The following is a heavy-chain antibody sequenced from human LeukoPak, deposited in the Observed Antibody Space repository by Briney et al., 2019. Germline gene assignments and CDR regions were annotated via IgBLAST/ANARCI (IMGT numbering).Heavy chain of an antibody. CDR2: ISSSSSYI. J-gene: IGHJ4*02. D-gene: IGHD6-13*01. CDR1: GFTFSSYS. V-gene: IGHV3-21*01. Sequence: GGSLRLSCAASGFTFSSYSMNWVRQAPGKGLEWVSSISSSSSYIYYADSVKGRFTISRDNAKNSLYLQMNSLRAEDTAVYYCARGEVDSSSSYDYWGQGTLVTVSS. CDR3: ARGEVDSSSSYDY.